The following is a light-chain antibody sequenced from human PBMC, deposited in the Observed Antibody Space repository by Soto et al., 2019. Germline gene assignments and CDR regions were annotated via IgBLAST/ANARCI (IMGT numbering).Light chain of an antibody. CDR2: DDS. Sequence: YELAQPPSVSVAPGQTARITCGGSNIGSKSVHWYQQKPGQAPVLVVYDDSDRPSGIPERFSGSNSGNTATLTISRVEAGDEADYYCQVWDTSSDHNYVFGTGTKVTVL. V-gene: IGLV3-21*02. CDR1: NIGSKS. CDR3: QVWDTSSDHNYV. J-gene: IGLJ1*01.